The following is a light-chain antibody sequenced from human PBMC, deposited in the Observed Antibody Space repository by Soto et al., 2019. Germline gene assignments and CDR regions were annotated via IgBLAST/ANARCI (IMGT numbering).Light chain of an antibody. J-gene: IGKJ5*01. CDR2: DAS. V-gene: IGKV1-33*01. Sequence: DIQMTQSPSSLSASVGDRITITCQASQGIGNYLNWYQQKPGKAPKLLIYDASTLESGVPSRFSGSGSGTDFTFTISSLQPEDFATYYCQQYDNLPITFGQGTRLEIK. CDR1: QGIGNY. CDR3: QQYDNLPIT.